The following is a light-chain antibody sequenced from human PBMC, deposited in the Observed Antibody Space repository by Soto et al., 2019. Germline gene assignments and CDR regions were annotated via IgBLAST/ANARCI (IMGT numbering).Light chain of an antibody. Sequence: EIVMTQSPATLSVSPGERATLSSRASQSVSSTSLAWYQQKPGQTPRLLIYGASSRATGTPDRISGGGSGTHFTLTISRLEPEDFAVYYCQHYVTSSITFGQGTRLEIK. V-gene: IGKV3-20*01. J-gene: IGKJ5*01. CDR3: QHYVTSSIT. CDR2: GAS. CDR1: QSVSSTS.